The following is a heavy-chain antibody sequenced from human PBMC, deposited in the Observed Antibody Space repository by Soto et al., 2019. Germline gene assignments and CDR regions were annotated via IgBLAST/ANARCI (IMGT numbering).Heavy chain of an antibody. CDR1: GGTFSSYA. J-gene: IGHJ4*02. D-gene: IGHD1-26*01. V-gene: IGHV1-69*13. CDR3: ARDTLSGSYHYDY. Sequence: ASVKFSCKASGGTFSSYAISWVRQAPGQGLEWMGGIIPIFGTANYAQKFQGRVTITADESTSTAYMELSSLRSEDTAVYYCARDTLSGSYHYDYWGQGTLVTVS. CDR2: IIPIFGTA.